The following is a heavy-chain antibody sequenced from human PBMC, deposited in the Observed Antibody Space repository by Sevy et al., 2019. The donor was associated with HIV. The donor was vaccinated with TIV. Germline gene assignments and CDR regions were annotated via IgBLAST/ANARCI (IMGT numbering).Heavy chain of an antibody. V-gene: IGHV3-20*04. J-gene: IGHJ5*02. Sequence: GGSLRLSCAVSGFTFDDYGMSWVRQAPGKGLEWVSGINWNGGSISYADSVRGRFTISRDNAKNSLYLQMNSLRAEDTAFYYCARSGDDSSGFYYWWFDPWGQGTLVTVSS. D-gene: IGHD3-22*01. CDR3: ARSGDDSSGFYYWWFDP. CDR2: INWNGGSI. CDR1: GFTFDDYG.